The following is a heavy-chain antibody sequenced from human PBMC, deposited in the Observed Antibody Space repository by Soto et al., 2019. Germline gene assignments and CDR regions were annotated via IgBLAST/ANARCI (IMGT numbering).Heavy chain of an antibody. Sequence: SETLSLTCAVYGGSFSGYYWSWIRQPPGKGLEWIGEINHSGSTNYNPSLKSRVTISVDTSKNQFSLKLSSVTAADTAVYYCASRGALRFLEWLYGMDVWGQGTTVTVSS. V-gene: IGHV4-34*01. CDR2: INHSGST. J-gene: IGHJ6*02. D-gene: IGHD3-3*01. CDR3: ASRGALRFLEWLYGMDV. CDR1: GGSFSGYY.